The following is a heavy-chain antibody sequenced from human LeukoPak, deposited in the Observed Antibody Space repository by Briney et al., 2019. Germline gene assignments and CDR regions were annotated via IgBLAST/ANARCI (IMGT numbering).Heavy chain of an antibody. CDR2: IRYDGSNK. D-gene: IGHD3-10*01. V-gene: IGHV3-30*02. CDR1: GFTFSSYG. J-gene: IGHJ5*02. Sequence: GGSLRLSCAASGFTFSSYGMHWVRQAPGKGLEWVAFIRYDGSNKYYADSVKGRFTISRDNSKKTLYLQMNSLRPEDTAVYYCARRLARAVRVANWFDPWGQGTLVTVSS. CDR3: ARRLARAVRVANWFDP.